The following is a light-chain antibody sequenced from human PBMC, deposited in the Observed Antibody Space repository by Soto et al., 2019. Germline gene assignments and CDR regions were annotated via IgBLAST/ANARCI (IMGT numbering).Light chain of an antibody. V-gene: IGKV3-20*01. J-gene: IGKJ1*01. CDR3: QKYGNCWT. CDR1: QNVSSNL. Sequence: LTQSPGTLSLSPGERATLSCRTSQNVSSNLLVWYQQHPGQAPRLLIYGASSRATGIPDRFSGSGSGTNYSLTIRRLERGDWAGCYCQKYGNCWTSGQGTKVDIK. CDR2: GAS.